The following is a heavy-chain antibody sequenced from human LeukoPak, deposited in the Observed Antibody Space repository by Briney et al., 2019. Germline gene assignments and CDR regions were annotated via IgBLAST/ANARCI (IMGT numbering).Heavy chain of an antibody. V-gene: IGHV4-34*01. Sequence: SETLSLTCAVYGGSFSGYYWSWIRQPPGKGLEWIGEINHSGSTNYNPSLKSRVTISVDTSKNQFSLKLSSVTAADTAVYYCRAAMANGLLCYGMDVWGQGTTVTVSS. D-gene: IGHD5-18*01. J-gene: IGHJ6*02. CDR2: INHSGST. CDR1: GGSFSGYY. CDR3: RAAMANGLLCYGMDV.